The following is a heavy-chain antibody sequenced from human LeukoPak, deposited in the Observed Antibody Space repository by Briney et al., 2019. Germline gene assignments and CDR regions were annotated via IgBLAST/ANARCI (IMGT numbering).Heavy chain of an antibody. J-gene: IGHJ4*02. Sequence: GGSLRLSCAASGFTFSSHEMNWVRQAPGKGLECVSYISSSGSSKYYADSVKGRFTIPRDNAKNSLYLQMNSLRAEDTAVYYCARARGYSYGYVYWGQGTLVTVSS. CDR3: ARARGYSYGYVY. V-gene: IGHV3-48*03. CDR2: ISSSGSSK. CDR1: GFTFSSHE. D-gene: IGHD5-18*01.